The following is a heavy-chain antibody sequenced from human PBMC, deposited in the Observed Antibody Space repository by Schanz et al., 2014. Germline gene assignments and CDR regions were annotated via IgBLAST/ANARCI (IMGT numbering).Heavy chain of an antibody. D-gene: IGHD3-10*01. V-gene: IGHV3-23*05. CDR3: ARAQGVIRLYYGVDV. J-gene: IGHJ6*02. CDR1: GFTFSNHA. Sequence: EVQLVESGGGLVQPGGSLRLSCAASGFTFSNHALSWVRQAPGKGLEWVSTIYSSGSTYYADSVRGRFTISRDNSMNTVYLQMNSLRSDDAAVYYCARAQGVIRLYYGVDVWGQGTTVTVSS. CDR2: IYSSGST.